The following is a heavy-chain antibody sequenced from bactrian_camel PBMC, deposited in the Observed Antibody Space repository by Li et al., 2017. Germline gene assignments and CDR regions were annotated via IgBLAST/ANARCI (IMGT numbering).Heavy chain of an antibody. CDR1: GYTFSRGC. CDR3: AARAQWFGPCILKGSDFRY. CDR2: ISTVGGGT. Sequence: HVQLVESGGGSVQAGGSLRLSCVASGYTFSRGCVAWFRQAPGKAREGVATISTVGGGTIYADSVKGRFTVSQDSANNMVYLQMNSLKPEDTAMYYCAARAQWFGPCILKGSDFRYWGQGTQVTVS. J-gene: IGHJ6*01. V-gene: IGHV3S1*01. D-gene: IGHD1*01.